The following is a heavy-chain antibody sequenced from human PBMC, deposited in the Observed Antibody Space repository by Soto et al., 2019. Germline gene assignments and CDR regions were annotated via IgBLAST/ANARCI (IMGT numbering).Heavy chain of an antibody. Sequence: GGSLRLSCAASGFTFSSYGMHWVRQAPGKGLEWVAVISYDGSNKYYADSVKGRFTISRDNSKNTLYLQMNSLRAEDTAVYYCAKENYYDSSGYYYFAGPFDYWGQGTLVTVSS. D-gene: IGHD3-22*01. CDR3: AKENYYDSSGYYYFAGPFDY. CDR2: ISYDGSNK. J-gene: IGHJ4*02. CDR1: GFTFSSYG. V-gene: IGHV3-30*18.